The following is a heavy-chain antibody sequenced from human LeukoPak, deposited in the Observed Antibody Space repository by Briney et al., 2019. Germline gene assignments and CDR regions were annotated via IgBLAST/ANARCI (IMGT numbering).Heavy chain of an antibody. V-gene: IGHV3-21*04. Sequence: PGGSLRLSCAASGFPFSTYTMDWVRQAPGKGLEWVSSISSSSTFIHYADSLKGRFTISRDNARNSLYLQMNSLRAEDTAVYYCAKARAVWGSYILWGQGTLVTVSS. J-gene: IGHJ4*02. CDR1: GFPFSTYT. CDR3: AKARAVWGSYIL. CDR2: ISSSSTFI. D-gene: IGHD3-16*01.